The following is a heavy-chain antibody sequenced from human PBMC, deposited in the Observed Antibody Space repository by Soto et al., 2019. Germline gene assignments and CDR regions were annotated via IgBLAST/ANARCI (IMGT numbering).Heavy chain of an antibody. J-gene: IGHJ4*02. D-gene: IGHD3-9*01. CDR1: GGSFSGYY. V-gene: IGHV4-34*01. Sequence: SETLSLTCAVYGGSFSGYYWSWIRQPPGKGLEWIGEINHSGSTNYNPSLKSRVTISVDTSKNQFSLKLSSVTAADTAVYYCARTYYDILTGYPNFDYWGQGTLVTVSS. CDR3: ARTYYDILTGYPNFDY. CDR2: INHSGST.